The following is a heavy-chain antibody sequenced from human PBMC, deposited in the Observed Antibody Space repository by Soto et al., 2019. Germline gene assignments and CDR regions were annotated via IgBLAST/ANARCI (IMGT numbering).Heavy chain of an antibody. CDR2: FDPEDGET. CDR1: GYTLTELS. Sequence: ASVKVSCKVSGYTLTELSMHWVRQAPGKGLEWMGGFDPEDGETIYAQKFQGRVTMTEDTSTDTAYMELSSLRSEDTAVYYCATDHGARLPLYYYYYGMDVWGQGTTVTVPS. J-gene: IGHJ6*02. CDR3: ATDHGARLPLYYYYYGMDV. V-gene: IGHV1-24*01. D-gene: IGHD2-15*01.